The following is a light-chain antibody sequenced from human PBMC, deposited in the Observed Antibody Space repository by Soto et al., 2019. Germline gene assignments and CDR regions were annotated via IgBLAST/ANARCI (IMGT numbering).Light chain of an antibody. CDR3: QQYNSFPM. J-gene: IGKJ1*01. CDR1: QSISSW. Sequence: DIQMTQSPSTLSASVGDRVTITCRASQSISSWLAWYQQKPGKAPKLLIYKASSLESGVPSRFSGSGSGTEFTLTISSLQPDGFATYYCQQYNSFPMFGQGTKVEIK. V-gene: IGKV1-5*03. CDR2: KAS.